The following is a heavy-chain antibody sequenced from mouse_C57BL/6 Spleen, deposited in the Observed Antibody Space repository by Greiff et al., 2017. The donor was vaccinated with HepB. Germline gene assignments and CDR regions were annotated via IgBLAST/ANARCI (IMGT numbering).Heavy chain of an antibody. V-gene: IGHV1-63*01. CDR3: ARGAGDSSGYDYFDY. D-gene: IGHD3-2*02. CDR2: IYPGGGYT. CDR1: GYTFTNYW. J-gene: IGHJ2*01. Sequence: QVQLQQSGAELVRPGTSVKMSCKASGYTFTNYWIGWAKQRPGHGLEWIGDIYPGGGYTNYNEKFKGKATLTADKSSSTAYMQFSSLTSEDSAIYYCARGAGDSSGYDYFDYWGQGTTLTVSS.